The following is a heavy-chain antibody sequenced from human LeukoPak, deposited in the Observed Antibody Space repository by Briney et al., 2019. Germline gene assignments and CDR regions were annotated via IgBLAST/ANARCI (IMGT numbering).Heavy chain of an antibody. Sequence: GGSLRLSCSVSGFSFSDYAINRVRQAPGKGLEWVAFIRGKAYGETTDYAASVKGRFSISRDEFDSIAYLQMNSLKTEDTAVYYCARGSDSNFGARDGFDYWGQGTLVTVSS. D-gene: IGHD3-16*01. J-gene: IGHJ4*02. CDR1: GFSFSDYA. CDR3: ARGSDSNFGARDGFDY. V-gene: IGHV3-49*04. CDR2: IRGKAYGETT.